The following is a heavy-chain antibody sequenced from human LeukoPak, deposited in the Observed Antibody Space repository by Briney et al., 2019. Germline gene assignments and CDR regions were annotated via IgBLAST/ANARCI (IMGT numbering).Heavy chain of an antibody. Sequence: GASVKVSCKASGYTFTSYDINWVRQATGQGLEWMGWMNPNSGNTGYAQKFQGRVTMTRNTSISTAYMELRSLGSDDTAVFYCARSPRYCSTTSCFGALYYFDYWGQGTLVTVSS. J-gene: IGHJ4*02. V-gene: IGHV1-8*01. CDR2: MNPNSGNT. CDR1: GYTFTSYD. CDR3: ARSPRYCSTTSCFGALYYFDY. D-gene: IGHD2-2*01.